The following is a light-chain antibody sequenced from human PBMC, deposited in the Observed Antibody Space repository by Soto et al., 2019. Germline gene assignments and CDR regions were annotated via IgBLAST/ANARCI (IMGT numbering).Light chain of an antibody. CDR1: QSVSSN. CDR2: GAS. V-gene: IGKV3-15*01. Sequence: EIVVTQSPATLSVSPCERATLSCRASQSVSSNLAWYQHKPGQAPRLLIYGASTWATGIPARFSGSGSGTEFTLTITSLQSEDFAVYYCQQYNNWPPPFGQGTKEDIK. CDR3: QQYNNWPPP. J-gene: IGKJ1*01.